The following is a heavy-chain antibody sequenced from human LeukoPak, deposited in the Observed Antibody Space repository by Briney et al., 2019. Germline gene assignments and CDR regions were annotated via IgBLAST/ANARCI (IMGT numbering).Heavy chain of an antibody. CDR3: ARDYRRSGRTYYYYMDV. V-gene: IGHV3-11*04. CDR1: GFTFSDYY. J-gene: IGHJ6*03. D-gene: IGHD3-10*01. CDR2: ISSSGSTI. Sequence: PGGPLRLSCAASGFTFSDYYMSWIRQAPGKGLEWVSYISSSGSTIYYADSVKGRFTISRDNAKNSLYLQMNSLRAEDTAVYYCARDYRRSGRTYYYYMDVWGKGTTVTVSS.